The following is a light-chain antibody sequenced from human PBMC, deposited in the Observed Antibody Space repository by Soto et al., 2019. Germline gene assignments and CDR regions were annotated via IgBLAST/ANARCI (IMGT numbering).Light chain of an antibody. CDR3: QHYNNLPTMT. CDR2: CES. V-gene: IGKV3-15*01. CDR1: QGFXSH. Sequence: IELTKSPFTLSVSLGERPTLSCRASQGFXSHFAWYEKKPGQAPRLLISCESTRATGIAARFSGSGSGKEFTLIISSMLSEEFAGYDCQHYNNLPTMTVGQGTKV. J-gene: IGKJ1*01.